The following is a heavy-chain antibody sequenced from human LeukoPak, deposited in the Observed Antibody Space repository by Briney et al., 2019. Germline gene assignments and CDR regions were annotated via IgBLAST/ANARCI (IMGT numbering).Heavy chain of an antibody. Sequence: SETLSLTCTVSGGSLSSHFWSWIRQPPGKGLEWIGDVYYSGSTNYNPPLKSRVTISVDTSKNQFSLKLSSVTAADTAVYYCARGGYGSGSPIGYWGQGTLVTVSS. CDR1: GGSLSSHF. D-gene: IGHD3-10*01. CDR3: ARGGYGSGSPIGY. CDR2: VYYSGST. J-gene: IGHJ4*02. V-gene: IGHV4-59*11.